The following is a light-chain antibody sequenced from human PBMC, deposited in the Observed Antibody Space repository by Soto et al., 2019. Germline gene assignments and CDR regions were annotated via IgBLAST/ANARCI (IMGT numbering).Light chain of an antibody. CDR1: QGISSF. CDR2: AAS. J-gene: IGKJ1*01. CDR3: QQYYSYPRT. V-gene: IGKV1-9*01. Sequence: DIQMTQSPSTLSASVGDTVTVTCRASQGISSFLAWYQQKPGRAPELLIYAASTLQSGVPSRFSGSGSGTDFTLTISCLQSEDFATYYCQQYYSYPRTFGQGTKVDI.